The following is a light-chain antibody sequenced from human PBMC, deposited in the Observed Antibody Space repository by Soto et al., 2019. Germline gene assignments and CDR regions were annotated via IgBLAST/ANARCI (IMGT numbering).Light chain of an antibody. Sequence: EIVMTQSPGTLSVSPGERATLSCRASQSVSSNLAWYRQKPGQAPRLLIYGASTRATGIPARFSGSRSGTEFTLPISSLPYEDFAVYYCQQYNNWPRTFGEGTKVEIK. CDR3: QQYNNWPRT. V-gene: IGKV3-15*01. J-gene: IGKJ1*01. CDR2: GAS. CDR1: QSVSSN.